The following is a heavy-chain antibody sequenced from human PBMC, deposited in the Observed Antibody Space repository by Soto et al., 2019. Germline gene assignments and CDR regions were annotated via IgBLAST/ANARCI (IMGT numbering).Heavy chain of an antibody. V-gene: IGHV3-23*01. D-gene: IGHD6-19*01. J-gene: IGHJ6*02. CDR1: GFTFSSYA. CDR3: AKAAVAGTYYYGMDV. Sequence: GGSLRLSCAASGFTFSSYAMNWVRQAPGKGLEWVSAISGSGGSTYYADSVKGRFTFSRDNSKNTLYLQMNSLRAEDTAVYYCAKAAVAGTYYYGMDVWGQGTTVTVSS. CDR2: ISGSGGST.